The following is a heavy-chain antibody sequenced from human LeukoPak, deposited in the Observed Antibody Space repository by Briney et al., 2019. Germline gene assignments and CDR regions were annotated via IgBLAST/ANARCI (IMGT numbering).Heavy chain of an antibody. V-gene: IGHV3-21*01. CDR3: ARAGGSYYFDY. Sequence: GGSLRLSCAASGFTFSRNSMNWVRQAPGKGLEWVSSISSSTSYIYYADSVKGRFTISRDNAKNSLYLQTNSLRAEDTAVYYCARAGGSYYFDYWGQGTLVTVSS. J-gene: IGHJ4*02. D-gene: IGHD1-26*01. CDR1: GFTFSRNS. CDR2: ISSSTSYI.